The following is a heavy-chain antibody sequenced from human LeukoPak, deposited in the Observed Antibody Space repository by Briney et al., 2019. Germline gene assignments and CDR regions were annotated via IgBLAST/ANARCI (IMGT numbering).Heavy chain of an antibody. Sequence: GRPLRLSCAASGFSFTMYGIHWVRQAPGKGLEWVAVISTDGNNEYYANSVKGRFTISRDNSKNTVYLQMTSLRTEDTAVYYCARGTGTTAYFDYWGQGTPVTVSS. J-gene: IGHJ4*02. CDR3: ARGTGTTAYFDY. D-gene: IGHD1-1*01. CDR1: GFSFTMYG. V-gene: IGHV3-30*03. CDR2: ISTDGNNE.